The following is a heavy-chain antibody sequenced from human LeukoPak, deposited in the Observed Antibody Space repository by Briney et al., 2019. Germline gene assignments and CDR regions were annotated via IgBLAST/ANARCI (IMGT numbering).Heavy chain of an antibody. CDR3: ARDPPGRPYSSSSYG. Sequence: ASVRVSCKASGGTFSSYAISWVRQAPGQGLEWMGGIIPMFGTANYAQKFQGRVTITADKSTSTAYMELSSLRSEDTAVYYCARDPPGRPYSSSSYGWGQGTLVTVSS. J-gene: IGHJ4*02. CDR2: IIPMFGTA. V-gene: IGHV1-69*06. D-gene: IGHD6-6*01. CDR1: GGTFSSYA.